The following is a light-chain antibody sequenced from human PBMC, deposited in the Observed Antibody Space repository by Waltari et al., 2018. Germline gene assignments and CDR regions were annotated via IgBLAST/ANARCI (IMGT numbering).Light chain of an antibody. CDR1: QDISNW. J-gene: IGKJ3*01. CDR3: QQAKSFPIS. Sequence: TCWAMQDISNWLALYKQKPGKAPNLLIYAASSLQSGVPSRFSGSGSGTDFTLTISSLQPEDFATYYCQQAKSFPISFGPGTKVEIK. V-gene: IGKV1-12*01. CDR2: AAS.